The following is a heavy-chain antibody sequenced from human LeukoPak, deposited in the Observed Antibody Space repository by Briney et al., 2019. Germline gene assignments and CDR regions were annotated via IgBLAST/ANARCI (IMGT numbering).Heavy chain of an antibody. Sequence: PGGSLRLSCAASGFIFSDYYMSWIRQAPGKGLEWVSYISSTGYSIFYADSVKGRFTISRENANNSLYLQMNSLRAEDTAVYYCAKAFYDILPGYYVDAFDIWGQGTMVTVSS. J-gene: IGHJ3*02. CDR3: AKAFYDILPGYYVDAFDI. CDR2: ISSTGYSI. V-gene: IGHV3-11*01. D-gene: IGHD3-9*01. CDR1: GFIFSDYY.